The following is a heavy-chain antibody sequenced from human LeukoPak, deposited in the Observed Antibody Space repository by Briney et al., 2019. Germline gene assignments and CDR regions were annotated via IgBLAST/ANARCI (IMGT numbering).Heavy chain of an antibody. J-gene: IGHJ3*02. CDR3: ARDTAMDAGAFDI. D-gene: IGHD5-18*01. Sequence: GGSLRLSCAASGFTFSSYSMNWVRQAPGKGLEWVSSISSSSSYIYYADSVKGRFTISRDNAKNSLYLQMNSLRAEDTAVYYCARDTAMDAGAFDIWGQGTMVTVSS. CDR1: GFTFSSYS. V-gene: IGHV3-21*01. CDR2: ISSSSSYI.